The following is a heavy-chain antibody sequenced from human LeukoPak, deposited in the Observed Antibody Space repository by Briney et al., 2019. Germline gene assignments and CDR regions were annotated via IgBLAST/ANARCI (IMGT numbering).Heavy chain of an antibody. Sequence: GGSLRLSCAASGFTFSTSPMHWVRQAPGKGLEYVSAITPDGGSTYYANSVKGRFTISRDNAKNSLYLQMNSLRAEDTAVYYCARDEDDSSGLKPPFDYWGQGTLVTVSS. CDR2: ITPDGGST. CDR3: ARDEDDSSGLKPPFDY. J-gene: IGHJ4*02. V-gene: IGHV3-64*01. CDR1: GFTFSTSP. D-gene: IGHD3-22*01.